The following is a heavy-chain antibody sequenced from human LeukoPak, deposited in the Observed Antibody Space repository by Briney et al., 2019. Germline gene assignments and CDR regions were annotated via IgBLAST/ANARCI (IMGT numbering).Heavy chain of an antibody. Sequence: PSETLSLTCTVSGGSISSYYWSWIRQPPGKGLEWIGYIYYSGSTNYNPSLKSRVTISVDTSKNQFSLKLSSVTAADTAVYYCARGRDSSSWFYWGQGTLVTVSS. V-gene: IGHV4-59*12. J-gene: IGHJ4*02. CDR1: GGSISSYY. D-gene: IGHD6-13*01. CDR3: ARGRDSSSWFY. CDR2: IYYSGST.